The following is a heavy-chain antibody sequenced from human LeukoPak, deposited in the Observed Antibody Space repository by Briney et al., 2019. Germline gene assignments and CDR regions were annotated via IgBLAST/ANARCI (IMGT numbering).Heavy chain of an antibody. J-gene: IGHJ5*02. V-gene: IGHV3-66*01. CDR2: IYSGGDT. CDR3: ATTPSYSGLWSGPPNWFDP. Sequence: PGGSLRLSCAASGFTVNSNYMSWVRQAPGKGLEWVSVIYSGGDTYYADSVKGRLTISRDNSKNTLYLQMNGLGAEDTAVYYCATTPSYSGLWSGPPNWFDPWGQGTLVTVSS. CDR1: GFTVNSNY. D-gene: IGHD3-3*01.